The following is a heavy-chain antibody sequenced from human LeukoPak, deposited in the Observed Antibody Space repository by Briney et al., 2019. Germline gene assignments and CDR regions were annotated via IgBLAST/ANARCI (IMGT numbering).Heavy chain of an antibody. J-gene: IGHJ4*02. CDR3: AKDIKGYDYVWGSYRFDY. V-gene: IGHV3-23*01. D-gene: IGHD3-16*02. Sequence: GGSLRLSCAASGFTFSSYAMSWVRQAPGKGLEWVSAISGRGGSTYYADSVKGRFTISRDNSKNTLYLQMNSLRAEDTAVYYCAKDIKGYDYVWGSYRFDYWGQGTLVTVSS. CDR1: GFTFSSYA. CDR2: ISGRGGST.